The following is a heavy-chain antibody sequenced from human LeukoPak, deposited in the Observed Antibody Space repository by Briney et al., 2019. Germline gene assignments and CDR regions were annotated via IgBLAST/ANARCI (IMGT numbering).Heavy chain of an antibody. CDR2: VYHSGST. Sequence: SETLSLTCAVSGYSISSGYYWGWIRQPPGKGLEWIGSVYHSGSTYYNPSLRSRVTISVDTSKNQFSLKLSSVTAADTAVYYCARHGNYYDTSQSDPWGQGTLVTVSS. CDR1: GYSISSGYY. J-gene: IGHJ5*02. CDR3: ARHGNYYDTSQSDP. V-gene: IGHV4-38-2*01. D-gene: IGHD3-22*01.